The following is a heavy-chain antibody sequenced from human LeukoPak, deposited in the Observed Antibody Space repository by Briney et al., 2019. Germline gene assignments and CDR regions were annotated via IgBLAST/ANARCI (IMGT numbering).Heavy chain of an antibody. J-gene: IGHJ4*02. D-gene: IGHD1-26*01. CDR3: ARDEEWELGLDY. V-gene: IGHV1-46*01. CDR1: GYTFTIYY. CDR2: INPSGGST. Sequence: ASVNVSCKASGYTFTIYYMHWVRQAPGQGLEWMGIINPSGGSTSYAQKFQGRVTMTRDTSTSTVYMELSSLRSEDTAVYYCARDEEWELGLDYWGQGTLVTVSS.